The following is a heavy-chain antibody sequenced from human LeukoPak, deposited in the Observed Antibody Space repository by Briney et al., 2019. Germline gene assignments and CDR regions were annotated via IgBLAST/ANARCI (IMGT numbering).Heavy chain of an antibody. D-gene: IGHD1-26*01. CDR2: IYYSGST. CDR3: AREFQRGSYYSWFDP. J-gene: IGHJ5*02. CDR1: GGSISSHY. Sequence: SETLSLTCTVSGGSISSHYWSWIRQPPGKGLEWIGYIYYSGSTNYNPSLKSRVTISVDTSKNQFSLKLSSVTAADTAVYYCAREFQRGSYYSWFDPWGQGTLVTVSS. V-gene: IGHV4-59*11.